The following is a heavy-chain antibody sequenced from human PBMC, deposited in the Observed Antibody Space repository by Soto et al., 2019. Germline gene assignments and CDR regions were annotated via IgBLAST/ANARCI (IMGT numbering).Heavy chain of an antibody. V-gene: IGHV3-7*03. CDR3: ARINVIPIYGMDV. D-gene: IGHD3-16*02. CDR2: IKQDGSEK. Sequence: RTLRLARAASGFTSSSWWMSWVRQAPGKGLEWVANIKQDGSEKYYVDSVKGRFTISRDNAKNSLYLQMNSLRAEDTAVYYCARINVIPIYGMDV. CDR1: GFTSSSWW. J-gene: IGHJ6*01.